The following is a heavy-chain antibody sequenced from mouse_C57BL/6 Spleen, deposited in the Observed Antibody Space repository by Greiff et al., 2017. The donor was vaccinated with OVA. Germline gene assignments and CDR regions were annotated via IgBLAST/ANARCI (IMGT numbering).Heavy chain of an antibody. J-gene: IGHJ1*03. CDR2: IRNKANNHAT. CDR1: GFTFSDAW. Sequence: EVMLVESGGGLVQPGGSMKLSCAASGFTFSDAWMDWVRQSPEKGLEWVAEIRNKANNHATYYAEFVKGRFTISRDDSKSSVYLQMNSLRAEDTGSYYGTRPGDYASYWYFDVWGTGTTVTVSS. D-gene: IGHD2-4*01. V-gene: IGHV6-6*01. CDR3: TRPGDYASYWYFDV.